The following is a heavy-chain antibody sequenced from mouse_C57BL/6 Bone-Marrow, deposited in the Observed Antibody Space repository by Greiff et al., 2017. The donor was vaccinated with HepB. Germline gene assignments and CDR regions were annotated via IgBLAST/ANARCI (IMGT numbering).Heavy chain of an antibody. V-gene: IGHV1-81*01. CDR3: AREGGSNPVTEYFDV. CDR1: GYTFTSYG. Sequence: QVQLQQSGAELARPGASVKLSCKASGYTFTSYGISWVKQRTGQGLEWIGEIYPRSGNTYYNEKFKGKATLTADKSSSTAYMELRSLTSEDSAVYVCAREGGSNPVTEYFDVWGTGTTVTVSA. D-gene: IGHD1-1*01. CDR2: IYPRSGNT. J-gene: IGHJ1*03.